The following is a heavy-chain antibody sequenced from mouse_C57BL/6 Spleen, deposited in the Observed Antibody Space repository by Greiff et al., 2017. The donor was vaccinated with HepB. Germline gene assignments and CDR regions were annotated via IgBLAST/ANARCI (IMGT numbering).Heavy chain of an antibody. J-gene: IGHJ3*01. CDR2: IDPSDSYT. CDR1: GYTFTSYW. V-gene: IGHV1-69*01. Sequence: VQLQQPGAELVMPGASVKLSCKASGYTFTSYWMHWVKQRPGQGLEWIGEIDPSDSYTNYNQKFKGKSTLTVDKSSSTAYMQLSSLTSEDSAVYYCARWDSNYTLFAYWGQGTLVTVSA. D-gene: IGHD2-5*01. CDR3: ARWDSNYTLFAY.